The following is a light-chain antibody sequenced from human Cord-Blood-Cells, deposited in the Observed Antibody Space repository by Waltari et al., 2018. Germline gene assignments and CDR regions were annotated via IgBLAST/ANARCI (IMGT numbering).Light chain of an antibody. CDR3: AAWDDSLSGWV. CDR1: TSNIGSNY. CDR2: RNN. V-gene: IGLV1-47*01. J-gene: IGLJ3*02. Sequence: QSVLTQPPSASGNPGQRVTIPCSGSTSNIGSNYVYWYQQLPGTAPKLLIYRNNQRPSGVPDRFSGSKSGTSASLAISGLRSEDEADYYCAAWDDSLSGWVFGGGTKLTVL.